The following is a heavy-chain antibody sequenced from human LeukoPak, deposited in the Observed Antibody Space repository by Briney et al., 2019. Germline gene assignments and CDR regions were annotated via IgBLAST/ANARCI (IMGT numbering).Heavy chain of an antibody. D-gene: IGHD3-3*01. V-gene: IGHV1-18*01. CDR1: GYTFTSYG. Sequence: ASVKVSCKASGYTFTSYGISWVRQAPGQGLEWMGWISAYNGNTNYAQKLQGRVTMTTDTSTSTAYMELSRLRSDDTAVYYCARDSGKITIFGVVIFDYWGQGTLVTVSS. CDR3: ARDSGKITIFGVVIFDY. J-gene: IGHJ4*02. CDR2: ISAYNGNT.